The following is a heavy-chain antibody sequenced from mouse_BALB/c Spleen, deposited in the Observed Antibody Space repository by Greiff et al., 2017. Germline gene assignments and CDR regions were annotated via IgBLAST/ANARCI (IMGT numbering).Heavy chain of an antibody. CDR3: ARSPDGYYYYFDY. Sequence: VQLKESGPSLVKPSQTLSLTCSVTGDSITSGYWNWIRKFPGNKLEYMGYISYSGSTYYNPSLKSRISITRDTSKNQYYLQLNSVTTEETATYYCARSPDGYYYYFDYWGQGTTLTVSS. D-gene: IGHD2-3*01. V-gene: IGHV3-8*02. CDR2: ISYSGST. CDR1: GDSITSGY. J-gene: IGHJ2*01.